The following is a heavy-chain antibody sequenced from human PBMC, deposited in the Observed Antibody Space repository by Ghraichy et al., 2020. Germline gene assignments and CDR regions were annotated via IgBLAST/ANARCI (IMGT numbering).Heavy chain of an antibody. CDR3: AKDIHYYGSGSPWYFDL. CDR1: GFTFSRYA. J-gene: IGHJ2*01. D-gene: IGHD3-10*01. CDR2: IYDNGDST. Sequence: GGSLRLSCAASGFTFSRYAMTWVRQAPGKGLEWVSSIYDNGDSTYYADSVKGRFTISRDNSKNTLYLQMDSLRAEDTAIYYCAKDIHYYGSGSPWYFDLWGRGTLVTVSS. V-gene: IGHV3-23*01.